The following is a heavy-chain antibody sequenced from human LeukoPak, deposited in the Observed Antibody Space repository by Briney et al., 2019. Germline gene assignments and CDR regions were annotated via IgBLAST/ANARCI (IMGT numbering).Heavy chain of an antibody. Sequence: PGGSLRLSCAASGFTFDDYAMHWVRQAPGKGLEWVSGISWNSGSIGYADSVKGRFTISRDNAKNSLYLQMNSLRAEDTAVYYCARILTIFGVVQTADRTYDAFDIWSQGTMVTVSS. D-gene: IGHD3-3*01. CDR3: ARILTIFGVVQTADRTYDAFDI. CDR1: GFTFDDYA. CDR2: ISWNSGSI. J-gene: IGHJ3*02. V-gene: IGHV3-9*01.